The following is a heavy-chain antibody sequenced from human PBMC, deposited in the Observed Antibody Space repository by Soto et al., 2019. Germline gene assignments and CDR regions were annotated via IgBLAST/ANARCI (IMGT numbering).Heavy chain of an antibody. CDR3: ARDHRWGYEYGDYGDS. CDR2: INRHGDST. J-gene: IGHJ4*02. Sequence: EVYLVESGGGVVRPGGSLRLSCAASGFGFDEYGMSWVRQGPGKGLEWVSGINRHGDSTGYADSVKGRFTISRDNANNSLYLQMNGLRAEDTAFYYCARDHRWGYEYGDYGDSWGQGTLVTVCS. D-gene: IGHD4-17*01. CDR1: GFGFDEYG. V-gene: IGHV3-20*04.